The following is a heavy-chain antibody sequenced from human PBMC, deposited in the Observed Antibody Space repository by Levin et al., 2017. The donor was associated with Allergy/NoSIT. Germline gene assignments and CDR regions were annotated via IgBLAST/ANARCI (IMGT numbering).Heavy chain of an antibody. CDR3: ARYGIAVGKFDP. Sequence: LRLSCTVSGASITGGGYYWSWIRHHPGKGLEWIGYISYGGHTYYTPSLKSRLTISVDTSKSQFSLRLNSVTAADTAVYYCARYGIAVGKFDPWGQGTLVTVSS. CDR2: ISYGGHT. J-gene: IGHJ5*02. CDR1: GASITGGGYY. V-gene: IGHV4-31*03. D-gene: IGHD6-19*01.